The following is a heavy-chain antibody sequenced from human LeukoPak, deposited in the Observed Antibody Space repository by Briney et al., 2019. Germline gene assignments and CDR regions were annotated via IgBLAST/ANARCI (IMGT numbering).Heavy chain of an antibody. V-gene: IGHV1-69*04. CDR2: IIPILGIA. Sequence: SVKVSCKASGGTFSSYAISWVRQAPGQGLEWMGRIIPILGIANYAQKFQGRVTITADKSTSTAYMELSSLRSEDTAVYYCAKGAIYGSGVYYYMDVWGKGTTVTVSS. D-gene: IGHD3-10*01. CDR3: AKGAIYGSGVYYYMDV. CDR1: GGTFSSYA. J-gene: IGHJ6*03.